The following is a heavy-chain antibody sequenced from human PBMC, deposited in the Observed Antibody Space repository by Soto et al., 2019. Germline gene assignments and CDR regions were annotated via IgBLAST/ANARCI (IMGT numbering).Heavy chain of an antibody. CDR2: IYSGGST. D-gene: IGHD3-10*01. CDR3: ARASAWFGETPSFDP. J-gene: IGHJ5*02. V-gene: IGHV3-53*01. CDR1: GFTVSSNY. Sequence: PGGSLRLSCAASGFTVSSNYMSWVRQAPGKGLEWVSVIYSGGSTYYADSVKGRFTISRDNSKNTLYLQMNSLRAEDTAVYYCARASAWFGETPSFDPWGQGTLVTVSS.